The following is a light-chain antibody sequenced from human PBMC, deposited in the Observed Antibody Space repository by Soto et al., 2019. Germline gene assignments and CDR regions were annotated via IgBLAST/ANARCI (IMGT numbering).Light chain of an antibody. J-gene: IGKJ1*01. CDR2: AAS. CDR1: QTVNTY. Sequence: DIQMPQSPSSLSASLGDRVTITCRASQTVNTYLHWYQQKPGKAPKLLIYAASSLQSGVPSRFSGSGSGTDFTLTISSLQPEDFATYYCQQSYSTPQTFGQGTKV. V-gene: IGKV1-39*01. CDR3: QQSYSTPQT.